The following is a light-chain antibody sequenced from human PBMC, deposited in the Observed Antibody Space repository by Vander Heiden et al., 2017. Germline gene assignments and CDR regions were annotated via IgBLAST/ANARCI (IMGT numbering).Light chain of an antibody. CDR1: SRNIGSYQF. J-gene: IGLJ2*01. CDR3: CSYAGSGTVV. CDR2: EVT. V-gene: IGLV2-23*02. Sequence: QSGLTQPASVSRSLGQSITISCTGTSRNIGSYQFVSWYQRHPGTAPRLIIFEVTKRPSGVSNRFSGSKSGNTASLTISGLQAEDEADYFCCSYAGSGTVVFGGGTKTTVL.